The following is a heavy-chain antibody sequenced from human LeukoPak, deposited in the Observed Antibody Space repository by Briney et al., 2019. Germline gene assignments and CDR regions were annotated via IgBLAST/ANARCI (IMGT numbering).Heavy chain of an antibody. CDR3: ARPRRAFDI. CDR2: INHSGST. V-gene: IGHV4-34*01. CDR1: GGSFSGYY. J-gene: IGHJ3*02. Sequence: SETLSLTRAVYGGSFSGYYWSWIRQPPGKGLEWIGEINHSGSTNYNPSLKSRVTISVDTSKNQFSLKLSSVTAADTAVYYCARPRRAFDIWGQGTMVTVSS.